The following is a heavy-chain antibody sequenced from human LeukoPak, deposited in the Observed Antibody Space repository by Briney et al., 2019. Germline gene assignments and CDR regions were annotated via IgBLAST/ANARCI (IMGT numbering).Heavy chain of an antibody. CDR3: TAVAHHDAFDI. CDR1: GFTFDDCA. Sequence: GGSLRLSCAASGFTFDDCAMHWVRQAPGRGLEWVSLISGDGGSTYYADSVKGRFTISRDNSKNSLYLQMNSLRTEDTALYYCTAVAHHDAFDIWGQGTMVTVSS. V-gene: IGHV3-43*02. J-gene: IGHJ3*02. D-gene: IGHD6-19*01. CDR2: ISGDGGST.